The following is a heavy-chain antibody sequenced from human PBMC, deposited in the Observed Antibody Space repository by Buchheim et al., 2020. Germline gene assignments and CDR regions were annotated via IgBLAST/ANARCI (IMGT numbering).Heavy chain of an antibody. CDR3: ARDFSGWSRDY. CDR1: GFSFSPFG. CDR2: VGSGHHT. D-gene: IGHD6-19*01. V-gene: IGHV3-21*01. Sequence: DVQLVESGGGLVMPGGSLTLSCVTSGFSFSPFGMTWVRQAPGKGLEWVATVGSGHHTFYADLVEGRFTVSRDNARSSVYLQLNRLRGEDTAVYFCARDFSGWSRDYWGQGTL. J-gene: IGHJ4*02.